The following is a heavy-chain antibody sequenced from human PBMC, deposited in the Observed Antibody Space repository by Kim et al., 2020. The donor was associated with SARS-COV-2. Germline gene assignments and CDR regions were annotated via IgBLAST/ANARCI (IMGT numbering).Heavy chain of an antibody. CDR3: ARVVVGATGWFDP. D-gene: IGHD2-15*01. Sequence: SHPSLKCLVTIPVDTSNNQFSLKLSSLTAADTAVYYCARVVVGATGWFDPWGQGTLVTVSS. J-gene: IGHJ5*02. V-gene: IGHV4-31*01.